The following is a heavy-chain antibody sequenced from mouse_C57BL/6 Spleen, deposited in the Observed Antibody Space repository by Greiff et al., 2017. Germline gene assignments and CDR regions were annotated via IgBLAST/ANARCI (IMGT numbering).Heavy chain of an antibody. J-gene: IGHJ3*01. CDR2: IYPGDGDT. D-gene: IGHD2-5*01. Sequence: QVQLKQSGPELVKPGASVKISCKASGYAFSSSWMNWVKQRPGKGLEWIGRIYPGDGDTNYNGKFKGKATLTADKSSSTAYMQLSSLTSEDSAVYFCAKGGYSNAWFAYWGQGTLVTVSA. CDR1: GYAFSSSW. CDR3: AKGGYSNAWFAY. V-gene: IGHV1-82*01.